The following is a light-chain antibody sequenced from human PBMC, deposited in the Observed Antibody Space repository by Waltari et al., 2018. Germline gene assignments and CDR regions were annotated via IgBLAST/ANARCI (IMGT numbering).Light chain of an antibody. CDR3: SSYTSSSTLL. V-gene: IGLV2-14*01. CDR2: DVS. J-gene: IGLJ3*02. CDR1: SSDVGGYNY. Sequence: QSALTQPASVSASPGQSITISCTGTSSDVGGYNYVSWYQQHPGKAPKLIIYDVSKRPSGVSNRFSGSKSGNTASLTISGLQAEDEADFYCSSYTSSSTLLFGGGTKLTVL.